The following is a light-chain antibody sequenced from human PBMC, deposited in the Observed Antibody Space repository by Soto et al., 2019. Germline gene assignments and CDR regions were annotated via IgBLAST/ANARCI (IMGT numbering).Light chain of an antibody. V-gene: IGKV3-15*01. J-gene: IGKJ1*01. CDR2: GTS. CDR1: QSVGRN. Sequence: EIVMTQSPATLSVSPGERATLSCRASQSVGRNLAWYQQKPGQAPRLLIYGTSTRATGIPATFSGSGSGTEFTLTISSLQSEDFAVYYCQQYNNWPGTFGQGTKVEIK. CDR3: QQYNNWPGT.